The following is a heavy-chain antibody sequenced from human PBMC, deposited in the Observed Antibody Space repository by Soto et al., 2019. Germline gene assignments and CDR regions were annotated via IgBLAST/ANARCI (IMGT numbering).Heavy chain of an antibody. V-gene: IGHV3-48*03. Sequence: EVQLVESGGGLVQPGGSLRLSCGASGFSFSTYDMNWVRQAPGKGLEWVSQTNHSGKTTDYSDSVKGRFTISRDKAKHSLSLQMTSLRGEDTAVYFCAREWGRGYFDYWGQGILVAVSS. D-gene: IGHD3-22*01. J-gene: IGHJ4*02. CDR2: TNHSGKTT. CDR3: AREWGRGYFDY. CDR1: GFSFSTYD.